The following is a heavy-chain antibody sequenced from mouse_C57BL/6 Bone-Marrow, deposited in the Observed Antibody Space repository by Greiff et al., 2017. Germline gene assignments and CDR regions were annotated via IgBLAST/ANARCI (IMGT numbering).Heavy chain of an antibody. CDR1: GYTFTSYW. V-gene: IGHV1-64*01. J-gene: IGHJ1*03. CDR2: IYPNSGST. Sequence: VQLLQPGAELVKPGASVKLSCKASGYTFTSYWMHWVKQRPGQGLEWIGMIYPNSGSTNYNEKFKSKATLTVDKSSSTAYMQLSSLTSEDSAVYYCARLFYYGSLYWDIDVWGKGTTVTVSS. D-gene: IGHD2-1*01. CDR3: ARLFYYGSLYWDIDV.